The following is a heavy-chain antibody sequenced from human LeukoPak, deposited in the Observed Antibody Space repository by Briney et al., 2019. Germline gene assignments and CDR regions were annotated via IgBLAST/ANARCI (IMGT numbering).Heavy chain of an antibody. CDR3: ARHEYSGSYYGLSWFDP. V-gene: IGHV4-39*01. CDR2: IYYSGST. D-gene: IGHD1-26*01. J-gene: IGHJ5*02. Sequence: PSETLSLTCTGSGGSISSSGYDWGWIRQPAGKGLEWIASIYYSGSTYYNPSLKSRVPISVDTSKNQLSLKLSSLTAADTAVYYCARHEYSGSYYGLSWFDPWGQGTLVTVSS. CDR1: GGSISSSGYD.